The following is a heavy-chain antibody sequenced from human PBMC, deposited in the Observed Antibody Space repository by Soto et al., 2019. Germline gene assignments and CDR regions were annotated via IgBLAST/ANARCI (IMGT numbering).Heavy chain of an antibody. V-gene: IGHV2-5*02. D-gene: IGHD2-15*01. Sequence: QITLKESGPTLVKPTQTLTLTCTFSGFSLSTSGVGVGWIRQPPGKALEWLALIYWDDDKRYSPSLKSRLTNTKDTSKNQAVLTMTNMDPVDTATYYCAHRRRFCSGNSCYSIWFAPWGQGTLVTVSS. CDR3: AHRRRFCSGNSCYSIWFAP. J-gene: IGHJ5*02. CDR1: GFSLSTSGVG. CDR2: IYWDDDK.